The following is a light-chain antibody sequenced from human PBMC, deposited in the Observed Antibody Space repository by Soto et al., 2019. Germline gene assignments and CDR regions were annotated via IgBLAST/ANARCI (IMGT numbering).Light chain of an antibody. J-gene: IGLJ2*01. V-gene: IGLV2-14*01. CDR1: SSDIGAYNY. CDR2: DVS. Sequence: QSVLTQPASVSGSPGQSITISCTGTSSDIGAYNYVSWYQQYPDKAPKLMIYDVSNRPSGVSNRFSGSKSGDTASLTISGLQAEDEADYYCSSYTTSSTQVFGGGTKLTVL. CDR3: SSYTTSSTQV.